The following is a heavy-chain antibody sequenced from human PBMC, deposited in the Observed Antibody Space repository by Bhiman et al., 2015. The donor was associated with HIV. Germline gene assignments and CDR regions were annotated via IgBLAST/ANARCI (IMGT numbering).Heavy chain of an antibody. J-gene: IGHJ6*03. D-gene: IGHD4-11*01. CDR2: IYNSGGT. CDR1: GFTVSTNY. Sequence: VQLVQSGGGLVQPGRSLRLSCVASGFTVSTNYISWVRQAPGKGLEWVSVIYNSGGTYYADSVRGRFTISRDNSKNTLYLQMDSLRTEDTAVYYCARNHRSSNWLGIFYYYMDVWGKGTTVTVSS. V-gene: IGHV3-66*02. CDR3: ARNHRSSNWLGIFYYYMDV.